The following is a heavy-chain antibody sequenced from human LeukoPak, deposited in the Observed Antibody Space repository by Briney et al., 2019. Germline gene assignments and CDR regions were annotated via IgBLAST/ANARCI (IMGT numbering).Heavy chain of an antibody. V-gene: IGHV4-59*01. Sequence: SETLSLTCTVSGGSISRNYWSWIRQSPGKGLEWIAYIYYSGGTSYNPALKSRVTISADTSKNQFSLKLNSLTTADTAVYYCTRGAGWLIDYWGQGILVTVSS. D-gene: IGHD3-16*01. CDR3: TRGAGWLIDY. J-gene: IGHJ4*02. CDR2: IYYSGGT. CDR1: GGSISRNY.